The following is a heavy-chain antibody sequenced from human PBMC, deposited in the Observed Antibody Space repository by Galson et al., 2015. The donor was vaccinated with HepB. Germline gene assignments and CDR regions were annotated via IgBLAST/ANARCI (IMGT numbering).Heavy chain of an antibody. CDR2: ISYDGSNQ. J-gene: IGHJ5*02. CDR3: VRTPGTSDP. Sequence: SLRLSCAASGFTFSSYDIHWVRQAPGKGLEWVAVISYDGSNQYYAGSVRGRFAVSRDNPKNTLYLQMTSPRPEDAAMYYCVRTPGTSDPWGQGTLVTVSS. D-gene: IGHD2-15*01. CDR1: GFTFSSYD. V-gene: IGHV3-30*09.